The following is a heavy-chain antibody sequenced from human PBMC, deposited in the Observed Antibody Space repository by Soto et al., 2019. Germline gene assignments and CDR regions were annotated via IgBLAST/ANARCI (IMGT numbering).Heavy chain of an antibody. D-gene: IGHD3-22*01. V-gene: IGHV5-51*01. J-gene: IGHJ4*02. CDR3: ARQRGDTSVYYSGPFDD. CDR1: GYSFSTHW. CDR2: IYPGDTDT. Sequence: EVLLVQSGAEVKKPGESLKISCKASGYSFSTHWIGWVRQMPGKLLEWLGIIYPGDTDTRYCPSFQGKVTISADKSINTDYLQWSSMRASDNAMYYYARQRGDTSVYYSGPFDDWGQGALVTVSS.